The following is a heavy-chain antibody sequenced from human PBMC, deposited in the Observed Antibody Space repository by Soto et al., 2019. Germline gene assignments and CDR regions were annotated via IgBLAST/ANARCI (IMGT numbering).Heavy chain of an antibody. CDR1: GYTFTSYG. D-gene: IGHD3-22*01. V-gene: IGHV1-18*01. Sequence: GASVKVSCKASGYTFTSYGISWVRQAPGQGLEWMGWISAYNGNTNYAQKLQGRFTISRDNSKNTLYLQMNSLRAEDTAVYYCARDYGYYYDSSGYPVQHWGQGTLVTVSS. J-gene: IGHJ1*01. CDR2: ISAYNGNT. CDR3: ARDYGYYYDSSGYPVQH.